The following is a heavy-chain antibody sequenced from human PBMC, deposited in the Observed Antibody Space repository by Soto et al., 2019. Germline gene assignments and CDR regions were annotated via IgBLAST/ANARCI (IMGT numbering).Heavy chain of an antibody. D-gene: IGHD6-19*01. CDR3: ARQQWLVLNAFDI. CDR1: GGSISSGGYY. CDR2: IYYSGNT. Sequence: PSETLSLTCAVSGGSISSGGYYWSWIRQHPGKGLEWIGCIYYSGNTYYNPSLKSRVTISVDTSKNQFSLKLSSVTAADTAVYYCARQQWLVLNAFDIWGQGTMVTVSS. V-gene: IGHV4-31*11. J-gene: IGHJ3*02.